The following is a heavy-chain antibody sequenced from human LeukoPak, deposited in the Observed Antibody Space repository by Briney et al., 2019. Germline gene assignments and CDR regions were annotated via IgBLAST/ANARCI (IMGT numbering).Heavy chain of an antibody. D-gene: IGHD2-15*01. CDR1: GGTFISYA. CDR2: IIPIFGTA. J-gene: IGHJ6*02. Sequence: SVKVSCKASGGTFISYAISWVRQAPGQGLEWMGGIIPIFGTANYAQKFQGRVTITADESTSTAYMELSSLRSEDTAVYYCARGDCSGGSCYVYGMDVWGQGTTVTVSS. CDR3: ARGDCSGGSCYVYGMDV. V-gene: IGHV1-69*13.